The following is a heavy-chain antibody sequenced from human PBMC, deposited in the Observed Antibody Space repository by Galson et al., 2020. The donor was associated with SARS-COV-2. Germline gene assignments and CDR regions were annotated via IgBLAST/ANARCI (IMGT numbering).Heavy chain of an antibody. CDR2: AGSVGDT. Sequence: GESLKISCAASGFTFSDYDMHWVRQASGKSLEWVSLAGSVGDTYYLGSVKGRFIISRDNAKSSLYLQMNSLTAGDTAIYYCTRGQVGNAFDIWGQGTLVTVSS. V-gene: IGHV3-13*01. CDR1: GFTFSDYD. J-gene: IGHJ3*02. CDR3: TRGQVGNAFDI. D-gene: IGHD1-26*01.